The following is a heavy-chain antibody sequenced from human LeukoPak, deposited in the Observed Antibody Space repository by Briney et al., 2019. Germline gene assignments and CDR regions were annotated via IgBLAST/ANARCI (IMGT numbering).Heavy chain of an antibody. Sequence: PGGSLRLSCAAPGFPARSNYMSWVPQAPGKGLECASIIYSSGNTYYADSVKGRFTISRDTSKNTLYLQMNSLRAEDTAFYYCARQVGATRGLDPWGQGTLVTVSS. CDR3: ARQVGATRGLDP. J-gene: IGHJ5*02. CDR1: GFPARSNY. CDR2: IYSSGNT. D-gene: IGHD1-26*01. V-gene: IGHV3-66*04.